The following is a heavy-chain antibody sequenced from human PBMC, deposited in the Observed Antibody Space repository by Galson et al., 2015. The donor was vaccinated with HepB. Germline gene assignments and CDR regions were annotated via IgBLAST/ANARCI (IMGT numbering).Heavy chain of an antibody. J-gene: IGHJ1*01. V-gene: IGHV3-30*04. CDR2: ISYDGRNK. D-gene: IGHD6-19*01. CDR3: ARDNLDTVTGTGYFQH. CDR1: GFTFSSYA. Sequence: SLRLSCAASGFTFSSYAMHWVRRAPGKGQEWVAVISYDGRNKYYVDSVKGRFTISRDNSKNTLYLQMNSLRAEDTAVYYCARDNLDTVTGTGYFQHWGQGTLVTVSS.